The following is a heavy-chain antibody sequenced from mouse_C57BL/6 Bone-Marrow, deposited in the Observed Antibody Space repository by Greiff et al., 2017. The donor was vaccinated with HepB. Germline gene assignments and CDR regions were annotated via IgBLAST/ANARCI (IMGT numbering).Heavy chain of an antibody. J-gene: IGHJ3*01. Sequence: EVKLVESGGGLVKPGGSLKLSCAASGFTFSDYGMHWVRQAPEKGLEWVAYISSGSSTIYYADTVKGRFTISRDNAKNTLFLQMTSLRSEDTAMYYCAREEIYYDYLAWFAYWGQGTLVTVSA. CDR1: GFTFSDYG. CDR3: AREEIYYDYLAWFAY. D-gene: IGHD2-4*01. CDR2: ISSGSSTI. V-gene: IGHV5-17*01.